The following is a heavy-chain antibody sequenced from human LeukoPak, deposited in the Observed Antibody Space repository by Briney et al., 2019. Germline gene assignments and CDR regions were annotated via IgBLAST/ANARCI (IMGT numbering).Heavy chain of an antibody. J-gene: IGHJ4*02. CDR2: IYHSGST. Sequence: PSGTLSLTCAVSGGSISSSNWWSWVRQPPGKGLEWIGEIYHSGSTNYNPSLKSRVTISVDTSKNQFSLKLSSVTAADTAVYYCARGTRYSYGYTPYYFDYWGQGTPVTVSS. D-gene: IGHD5-18*01. CDR1: GGSISSSNW. CDR3: ARGTRYSYGYTPYYFDY. V-gene: IGHV4-4*02.